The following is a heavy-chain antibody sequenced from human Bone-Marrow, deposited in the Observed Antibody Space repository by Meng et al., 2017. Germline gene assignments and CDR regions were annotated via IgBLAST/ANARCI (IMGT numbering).Heavy chain of an antibody. D-gene: IGHD1-1*01. CDR1: GFTFSNYA. CDR2: ISGRGGST. J-gene: IGHJ4*02. Sequence: VPLVGSGGGVVQPVRSLRLPCAASGFTFSNYAMSWVRQAPGQGLEWVSAISGRGGSTYYADSVKGRFTISRDNSKNTLYLQMNSLRAEDTAVYYCAEGGLEGDFDYWGQGTLVTVSS. CDR3: AEGGLEGDFDY. V-gene: IGHV3-23*04.